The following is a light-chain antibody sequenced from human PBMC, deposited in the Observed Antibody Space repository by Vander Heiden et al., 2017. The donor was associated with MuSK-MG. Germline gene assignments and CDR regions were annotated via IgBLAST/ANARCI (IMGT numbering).Light chain of an antibody. CDR2: RNN. J-gene: IGLJ2*01. CDR1: SSNTGTNY. Sequence: QSVLTQPPSASGTPGQRVTISCPGSSSNTGTNYVYWYQQLPGTAPKLLIYRNNQRPSGVPDRFSGSKSGTLASLAISGLRSEDEADYYCVTWDDSLSGVVFGGGTKLTVL. CDR3: VTWDDSLSGVV. V-gene: IGLV1-47*01.